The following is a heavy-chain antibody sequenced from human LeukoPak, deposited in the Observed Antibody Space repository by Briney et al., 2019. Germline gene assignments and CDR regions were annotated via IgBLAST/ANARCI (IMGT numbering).Heavy chain of an antibody. CDR3: AKGPSAIAAAAGWFDP. D-gene: IGHD6-13*01. CDR2: ISGSGGST. V-gene: IGHV3-23*01. J-gene: IGHJ5*02. Sequence: PGGSLRLSCAASGFTFSSYAMTWVRQAPGKGLEWVSTISGSGGSTYYADSVKGRFTISRDNSKNTLHLQMNSLRAEDTAVYYCAKGPSAIAAAAGWFDPWGQGTLVTVSS. CDR1: GFTFSSYA.